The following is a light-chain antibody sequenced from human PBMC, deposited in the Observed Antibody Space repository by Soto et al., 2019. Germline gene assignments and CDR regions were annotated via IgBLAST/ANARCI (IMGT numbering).Light chain of an antibody. CDR3: QQYGSLSWT. CDR2: AAS. V-gene: IGKV3-20*01. J-gene: IGKJ1*01. CDR1: QSVSRNY. Sequence: ETVLTQSPDTLSLSPGERATLSCRASQSVSRNYLAWFQHTPGQAPRLLIYAASSRATGVPDRFSGSGSGTDFTLTISRLEPEDFAVYYCQQYGSLSWTFGQGTKVEIK.